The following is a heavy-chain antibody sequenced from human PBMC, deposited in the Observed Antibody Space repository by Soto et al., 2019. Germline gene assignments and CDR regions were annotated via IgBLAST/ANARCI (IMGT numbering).Heavy chain of an antibody. D-gene: IGHD3-10*01. Sequence: SETLSLTCTVSGGSISSYYWSWIRQPPGKGLEWIGYIYYSGSTNYNPSLKSRVTISVDTSKNQFSLKLSSVTAADTAVYYCARIQWVSRGATIWANPMDPWGPGPRVPGSS. CDR3: ARIQWVSRGATIWANPMDP. V-gene: IGHV4-59*01. CDR1: GGSISSYY. CDR2: IYYSGST. J-gene: IGHJ3*01.